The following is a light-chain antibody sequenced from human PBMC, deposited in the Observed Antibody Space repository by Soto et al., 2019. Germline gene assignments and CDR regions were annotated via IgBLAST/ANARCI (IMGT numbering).Light chain of an antibody. CDR3: QHYGSSVFT. V-gene: IGKV3-20*01. Sequence: EIVLTQSPGTLSLSPGEGATLSCRASQSVSSSYLAWYQQKPGQAPRLLIYGASSRATGIPDRFSGSGSGTDFTLTISRLEPEDFAVYYCQHYGSSVFTFGPGTKVXV. CDR2: GAS. J-gene: IGKJ3*01. CDR1: QSVSSSY.